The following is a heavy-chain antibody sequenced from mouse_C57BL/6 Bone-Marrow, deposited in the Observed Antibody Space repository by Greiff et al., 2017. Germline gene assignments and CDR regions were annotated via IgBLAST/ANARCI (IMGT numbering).Heavy chain of an antibody. V-gene: IGHV2-2*01. J-gene: IGHJ3*01. CDR1: GFSLTSYG. CDR2: IWSGGST. D-gene: IGHD4-1*01. CDR3: ARNLGPFAY. Sequence: VQRVESGPGLVQPSQSLSITCTVSGFSLTSYGVHWVRQSPGQGLEWLGVIWSGGSTDYNAAFISRLSISKDNSKSHVFFKRNSLQADDTAIYYCARNLGPFAYWGQGTLVTVSA.